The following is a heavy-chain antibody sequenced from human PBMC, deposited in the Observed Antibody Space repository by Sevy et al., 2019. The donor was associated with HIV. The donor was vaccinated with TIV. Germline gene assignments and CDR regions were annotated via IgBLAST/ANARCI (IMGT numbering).Heavy chain of an antibody. CDR1: GFTLSSYG. CDR3: VKSLPTVTRFDY. CDR2: ISSDGGST. D-gene: IGHD4-17*01. J-gene: IGHJ4*02. V-gene: IGHV3-64D*06. Sequence: GGSLRLPCSASGFTLSSYGMHWVRQAPGKGLEYVSAISSDGGSTYYAVSVKGRFTISRDNSKNTLYLQMSSLRAEDTAVYYCVKSLPTVTRFDYWGQGTLVTVSS.